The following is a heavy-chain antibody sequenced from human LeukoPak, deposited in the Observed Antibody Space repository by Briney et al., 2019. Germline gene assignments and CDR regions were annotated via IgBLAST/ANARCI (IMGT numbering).Heavy chain of an antibody. CDR1: GFTFSSYW. CDR3: AREKHEVYSGYDYDY. V-gene: IGHV3-7*01. CDR2: IKQDGSEK. D-gene: IGHD5-12*01. J-gene: IGHJ4*02. Sequence: GGSLRLSCAASGFTFSSYWMSWVRQAPGKGLEWVANIKQDGSEKYYVDSVKGRFTISRDNAKNSLYLQMNSLRAEDTAVYYCAREKHEVYSGYDYDYWGQGTLVTVSS.